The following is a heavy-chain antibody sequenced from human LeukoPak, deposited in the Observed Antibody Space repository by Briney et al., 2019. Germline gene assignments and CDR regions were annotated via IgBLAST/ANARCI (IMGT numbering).Heavy chain of an antibody. Sequence: GGSLRLSCAATGFTFSSYAMSWVRQAPGKGLEWVSSLSGSGASTYYADSVKGRFTISRGNSENTLYLQLNSLRAEDTAVNYCAKHPAVASYYYFDQWGQGTLVTVSS. D-gene: IGHD1-26*01. CDR3: AKHPAVASYYYFDQ. V-gene: IGHV3-23*01. CDR1: GFTFSSYA. J-gene: IGHJ4*02. CDR2: LSGSGAST.